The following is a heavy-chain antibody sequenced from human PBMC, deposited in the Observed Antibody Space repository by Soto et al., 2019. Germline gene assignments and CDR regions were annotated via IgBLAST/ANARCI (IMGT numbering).Heavy chain of an antibody. Sequence: SETLSLTCAVSGGSISSGGYSWSWIRQPPGKGLEWIGYIYHSGSTYYNPSLKSRVTISVDTSKNQFSLKLSSVTAADTAVYYCARAGHKWLVKKISVTNWFDPWGQGTLVTVSS. D-gene: IGHD6-19*01. CDR3: ARAGHKWLVKKISVTNWFDP. J-gene: IGHJ5*02. V-gene: IGHV4-30-2*01. CDR1: GGSISSGGYS. CDR2: IYHSGST.